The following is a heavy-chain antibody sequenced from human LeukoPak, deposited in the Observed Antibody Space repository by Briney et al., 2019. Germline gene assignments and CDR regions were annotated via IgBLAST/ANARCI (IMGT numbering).Heavy chain of an antibody. CDR3: ARDQHGMDV. V-gene: IGHV6-1*01. Sequence: SRTLSLTCAISGDSVSSNSAGCDWIRQSPSSGLEWLGRTYYRSKWYNDYAVSVKSRITINPDTSKSQFSLQLNSMTPEDTAVYYCARDQHGMDVWGQGTTVTVSS. J-gene: IGHJ6*02. CDR1: GDSVSSNSAG. CDR2: TYYRSKWYN.